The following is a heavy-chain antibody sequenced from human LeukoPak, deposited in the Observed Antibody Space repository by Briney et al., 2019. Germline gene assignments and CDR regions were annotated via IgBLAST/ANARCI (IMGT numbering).Heavy chain of an antibody. CDR3: ASMLLRPAANINDAFDI. CDR1: GYIFTDYY. D-gene: IGHD2-2*01. J-gene: IGHJ3*02. CDR2: INPSGGST. V-gene: IGHV1-46*01. Sequence: GASVKVSCKASGYIFTDYYMHWVRQAPGQELGWMGRINPSGGSTSYAQKFQGRVTMTRDTSTSTVYMELGSLRSEDTAVYYCASMLLRPAANINDAFDIWGQGTMVTVSS.